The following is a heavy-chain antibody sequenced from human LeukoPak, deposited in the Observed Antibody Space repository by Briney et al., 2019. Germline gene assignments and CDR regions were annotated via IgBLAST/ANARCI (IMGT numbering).Heavy chain of an antibody. Sequence: SETLSLTCTVSGGSISSYYWSWIRQPPGKGLEWIGYIYYSGSTNYNPSLKSRVTISVDTSKNQFSLKLSSVTAADTAVYYCARGGDDFWSGPYYYYMDVWGKGTTVTVSS. CDR1: GGSISSYY. D-gene: IGHD3-3*01. CDR3: ARGGDDFWSGPYYYYMDV. CDR2: IYYSGST. J-gene: IGHJ6*03. V-gene: IGHV4-59*01.